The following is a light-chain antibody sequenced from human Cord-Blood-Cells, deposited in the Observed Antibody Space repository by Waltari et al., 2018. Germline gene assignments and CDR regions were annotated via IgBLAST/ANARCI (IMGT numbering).Light chain of an antibody. Sequence: EIVLTQSPGTLSLSPGESATLSCTASPSVSSSYLAWYQQKRSQAPRLLSYGASSAATVIAGRCSGSGSWTDFTLTSSRLEPEDVAEYYCQQYGSSPLTFGGGTKVEIK. V-gene: IGKV3-20*01. CDR1: PSVSSSY. J-gene: IGKJ4*01. CDR2: GAS. CDR3: QQYGSSPLT.